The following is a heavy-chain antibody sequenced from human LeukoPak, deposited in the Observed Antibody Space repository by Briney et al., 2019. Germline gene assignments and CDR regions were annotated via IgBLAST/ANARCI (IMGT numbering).Heavy chain of an antibody. D-gene: IGHD6-13*01. Sequence: PGGSLRLSCAASGFTFSSYAMSWVRQAPGKGLEWVSAISGSGGSTYYADSVKGRFTISRDNSKNTLYLQMNSLRAEDTAVYYCTKLSIAAADTDPFDYWGQGTLVTVCS. CDR2: ISGSGGST. CDR3: TKLSIAAADTDPFDY. J-gene: IGHJ4*02. V-gene: IGHV3-23*01. CDR1: GFTFSSYA.